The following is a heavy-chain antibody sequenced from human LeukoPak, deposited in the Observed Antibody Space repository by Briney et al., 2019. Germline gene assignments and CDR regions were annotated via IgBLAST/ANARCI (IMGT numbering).Heavy chain of an antibody. D-gene: IGHD3-22*01. CDR3: ARALTPYYYDSVSYFDY. CDR2: INPSGGST. J-gene: IGHJ4*02. V-gene: IGHV1-46*01. CDR1: GYTFTSYY. Sequence: GASVKVSCKASGYTFTSYYMHWVRQAPGQGLEWMGIINPSGGSTSYAQKFQGRVTMTRDTSTRTVYMELSSLRSEDKAVYYCARALTPYYYDSVSYFDYWGQGTLVTVSS.